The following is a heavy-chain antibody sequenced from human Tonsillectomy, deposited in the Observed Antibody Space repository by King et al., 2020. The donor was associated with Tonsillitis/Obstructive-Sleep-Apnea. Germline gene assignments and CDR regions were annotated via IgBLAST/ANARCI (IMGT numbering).Heavy chain of an antibody. J-gene: IGHJ4*02. Sequence: EVQLVESGGGLVQPGRSLRLSCTASGFTFGDYAMSWVRQAPGKGLEWVGFIRSKAYGGTTEYAASVKGRFTISRDDSKSIAYLQMNSLKTEDTAVYYCTRGDYYDSSGYYFLFDYWGQGTLVTVSS. CDR3: TRGDYYDSSGYYFLFDY. CDR1: GFTFGDYA. V-gene: IGHV3-49*04. CDR2: IRSKAYGGTT. D-gene: IGHD3-22*01.